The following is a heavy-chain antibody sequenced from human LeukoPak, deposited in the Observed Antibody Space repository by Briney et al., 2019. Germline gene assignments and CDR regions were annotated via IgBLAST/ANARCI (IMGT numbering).Heavy chain of an antibody. J-gene: IGHJ6*02. CDR2: IIPIFGTA. V-gene: IGHV1-69*13. CDR3: ARDLRVIREPGRDYYGMDV. CDR1: GGTFSSYA. Sequence: GASVKVSCKASGGTFSSYAISWVRQAPGQGLEWMGGIIPIFGTANYAQKFQGRVTITADESTSTAYMELSSLRSEDTAVYFCARDLRVIREPGRDYYGMDVWGQGTTVTVSS. D-gene: IGHD1-14*01.